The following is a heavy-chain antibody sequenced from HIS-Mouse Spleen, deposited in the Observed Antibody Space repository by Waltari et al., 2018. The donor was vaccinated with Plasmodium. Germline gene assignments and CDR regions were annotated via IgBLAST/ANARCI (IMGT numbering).Heavy chain of an antibody. CDR2: IYSGGST. V-gene: IGHV3-53*02. Sequence: EVQLVETGGGLIQPGGSLRLSCAASGFTVSSNYMSWVRQAPGKGVECVSVIYSGGSTCYADAVKGRFTISRDNSKNTLYLQMNSLRAEDTAVYYCARVTLYQCWLGGMDVWGQGTTVTVSS. J-gene: IGHJ6*02. CDR1: GFTVSSNY. D-gene: IGHD2-8*01. CDR3: ARVTLYQCWLGGMDV.